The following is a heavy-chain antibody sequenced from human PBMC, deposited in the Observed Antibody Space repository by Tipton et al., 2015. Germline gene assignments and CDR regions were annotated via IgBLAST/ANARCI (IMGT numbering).Heavy chain of an antibody. V-gene: IGHV4-39*07. D-gene: IGHD5-24*01. CDR2: INHSGST. CDR3: ARDLEHGMDV. CDR1: GGSVSSGSYY. J-gene: IGHJ6*02. Sequence: TLSLTCTASGGSVSSGSYYWSWIRQPPGKGLEWIGEINHSGSTNYNPSLKSRVTISVDTSKNQFSLKLSSVTAADTAVYYCARDLEHGMDVWGQGTTVTVSS.